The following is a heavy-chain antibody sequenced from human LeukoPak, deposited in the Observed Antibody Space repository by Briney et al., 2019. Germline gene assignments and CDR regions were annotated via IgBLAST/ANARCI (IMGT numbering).Heavy chain of an antibody. Sequence: GGSLRRSYAASAFTFNTSDMHWVRQLSGKGLEWVSAIGTADDTFYSDSVKGRFTISRDNAKNSLYLQMNSLRAGDTAVYFCARGHMLTGYYNFAWLDPWGQGTLVTVSS. CDR2: IGTADDT. J-gene: IGHJ5*02. D-gene: IGHD3-9*01. CDR1: AFTFNTSD. CDR3: ARGHMLTGYYNFAWLDP. V-gene: IGHV3-13*01.